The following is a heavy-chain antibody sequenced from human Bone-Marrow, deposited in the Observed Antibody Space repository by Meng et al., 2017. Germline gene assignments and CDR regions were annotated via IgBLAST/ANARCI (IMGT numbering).Heavy chain of an antibody. Sequence: ASVKVSCKASGYAFTDYYIHWVRQAPGQGLEWMGWINPNSGDTKHAQKFQGRVTMTRDTSISTAYMELISLTSDDTGVYHCARGSPIGGSTKSNFHIWGQGTMVTVSS. D-gene: IGHD1-26*01. V-gene: IGHV1-2*02. J-gene: IGHJ3*02. CDR2: INPNSGDT. CDR3: ARGSPIGGSTKSNFHI. CDR1: GYAFTDYY.